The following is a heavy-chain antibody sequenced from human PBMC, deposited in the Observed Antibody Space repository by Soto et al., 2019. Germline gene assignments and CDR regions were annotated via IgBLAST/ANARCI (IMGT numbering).Heavy chain of an antibody. V-gene: IGHV1-3*01. D-gene: IGHD3-16*01. Sequence: GASVKVSCKASGYTFTSYAMHWVRQAPGQRLEWMGWINAGNGNTKYSQKFQGRVTITRDTSASTAYMELSSLRSEDTAVYYCAPGLFSESYVGYYYYMDVWGQGTTVTVSS. J-gene: IGHJ6*03. CDR1: GYTFTSYA. CDR2: INAGNGNT. CDR3: APGLFSESYVGYYYYMDV.